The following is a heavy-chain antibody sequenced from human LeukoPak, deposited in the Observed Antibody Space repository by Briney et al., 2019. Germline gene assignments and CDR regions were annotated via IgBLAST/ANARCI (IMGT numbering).Heavy chain of an antibody. D-gene: IGHD3-16*01. CDR3: ARRAGAYTHPYDY. CDR2: IYSAANT. V-gene: IGHV3-53*01. Sequence: GGSLRLSCTVSGFTVSSNSMSWVRQAPGKGLEWVSFIYSAANTHYSDSVKGRFTISIDNSKNTLYLQMNSLRAEDTAVYYCARRAGAYTHPYDYWGQGTLVTVSS. CDR1: GFTVSSNS. J-gene: IGHJ4*02.